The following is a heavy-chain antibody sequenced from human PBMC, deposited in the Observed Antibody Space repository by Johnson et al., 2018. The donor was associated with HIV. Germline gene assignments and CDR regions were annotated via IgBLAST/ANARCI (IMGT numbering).Heavy chain of an antibody. J-gene: IGHJ3*02. D-gene: IGHD2-8*01. Sequence: QVQLVESGGGLVKPGGSLRLSCAASGFTFSDYYMSWIRQAPGTGLEWVSYISSSGSTIYYADSVKGRFTISRHNAKNSLYLQMNSLRAEDTAVYYCAREWYCTNGVCYFGAFDMWGQGTMVTVSS. CDR2: ISSSGSTI. CDR3: AREWYCTNGVCYFGAFDM. V-gene: IGHV3-11*04. CDR1: GFTFSDYY.